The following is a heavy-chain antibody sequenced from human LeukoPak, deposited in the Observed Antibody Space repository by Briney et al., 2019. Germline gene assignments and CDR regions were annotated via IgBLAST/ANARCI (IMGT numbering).Heavy chain of an antibody. V-gene: IGHV1-2*02. D-gene: IGHD1-26*01. CDR2: INPNSGGT. J-gene: IGHJ4*02. CDR1: GYTFNAYF. Sequence: ASVKVSCKASGYTFNAYFIHWVRQAPGQGLEWMGWINPNSGGTHYAQKFQGRVTMTRDTSISTAYMELYRLKSDDTAFYYCTRGGLLGGIEFDSWGQGTLVTVSS. CDR3: TRGGLLGGIEFDS.